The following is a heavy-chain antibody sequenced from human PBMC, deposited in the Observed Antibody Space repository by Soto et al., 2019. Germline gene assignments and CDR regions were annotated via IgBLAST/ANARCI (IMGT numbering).Heavy chain of an antibody. CDR3: ATWHLREHAYDI. J-gene: IGHJ3*02. Sequence: DVQLVESGGGLIQPGGSLRLSCVASGLTVSGKKYMAWVRQAPGKGPEWVSAVYDLDGTYYADSVRGRFTTSIGGSRTTGYLQMRDLRPEDTALYFCATWHLREHAYDIWGQGTMVTVSS. V-gene: IGHV3-53*01. CDR2: VYDLDGT. CDR1: GLTVSGKKY. D-gene: IGHD5-12*01.